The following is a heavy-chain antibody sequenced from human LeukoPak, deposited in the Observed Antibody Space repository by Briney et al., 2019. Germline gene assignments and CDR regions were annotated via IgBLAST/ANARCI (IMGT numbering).Heavy chain of an antibody. J-gene: IGHJ4*02. CDR2: ISAYNGNT. Sequence: ASAKVSCKASGYTFTSYGISWVRQAPGQGLEWMGWISAYNGNTNYAQKLQGRVTMTTDTPTSTAYMELRSLRSDDTAVYYCARSYGSGSYYMDPMDPYYFDYWGQGTLVTVSS. CDR3: ARSYGSGSYYMDPMDPYYFDY. D-gene: IGHD3-10*01. CDR1: GYTFTSYG. V-gene: IGHV1-18*01.